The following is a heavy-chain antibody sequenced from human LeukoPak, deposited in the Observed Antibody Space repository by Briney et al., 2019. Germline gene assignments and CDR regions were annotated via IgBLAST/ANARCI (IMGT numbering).Heavy chain of an antibody. J-gene: IGHJ5*02. CDR3: ARGPLEYCSGGTCYSGRNWFDP. CDR2: INPNSGDT. D-gene: IGHD2-15*01. V-gene: IGHV1-2*02. CDR1: GYILTDYY. Sequence: GASVKVSCKASGYILTDYYMHWVRRAPGQGLEWMGWINPNSGDTNYAQKFQGRVTMTRDTSISTVYMELRRLRYDDTAAYYCARGPLEYCSGGTCYSGRNWFDPWGQGTLVTVSS.